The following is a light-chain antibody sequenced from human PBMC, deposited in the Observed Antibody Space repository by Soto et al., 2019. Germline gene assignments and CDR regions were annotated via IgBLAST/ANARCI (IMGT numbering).Light chain of an antibody. J-gene: IGKJ5*01. V-gene: IGKV3-11*01. CDR3: QQTNNFPIT. CDR1: QSVSDY. Sequence: EIVLTQSPATLSLSPGERATLSCRASQSVSDYLAWYQQKPGQPPRLLIYGASSRATGIPDRFSGSGSGTDFTLTISSLQPEDFATYYCQQTNNFPITFGQGTRLEIK. CDR2: GAS.